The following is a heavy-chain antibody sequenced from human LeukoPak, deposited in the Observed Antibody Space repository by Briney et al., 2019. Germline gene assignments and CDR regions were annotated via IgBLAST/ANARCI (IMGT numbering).Heavy chain of an antibody. J-gene: IGHJ3*02. Sequence: GGSLRLSCAASGFTFSSYSMNWVRQAPGKGLEWVSSISSSSSYIYYADSVKGRFTISRDNAKNSLYLQMNSLRAEDTAVYYCARDSLPNWNDDAFDIWGQGTMVTVSS. CDR2: ISSSSSYI. V-gene: IGHV3-21*01. CDR3: ARDSLPNWNDDAFDI. CDR1: GFTFSSYS. D-gene: IGHD1-1*01.